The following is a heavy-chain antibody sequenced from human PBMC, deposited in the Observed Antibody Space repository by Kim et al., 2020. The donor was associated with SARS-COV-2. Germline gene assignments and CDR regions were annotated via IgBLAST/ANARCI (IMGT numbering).Heavy chain of an antibody. Sequence: SVKVSCKASGGTFSSYAISWVRQAPGQGLEWMGRIIPILGIANYAQKFQGRVTITADKSTSTAYMELSSLRSEDTAVYYCARGGEYYYDSSGYFFHPFDIWGQGTMVTVSS. J-gene: IGHJ3*02. CDR3: ARGGEYYYDSSGYFFHPFDI. CDR2: IIPILGIA. D-gene: IGHD3-22*01. V-gene: IGHV1-69*04. CDR1: GGTFSSYA.